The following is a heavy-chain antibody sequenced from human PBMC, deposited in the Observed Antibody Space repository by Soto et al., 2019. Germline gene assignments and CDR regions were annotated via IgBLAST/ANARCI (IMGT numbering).Heavy chain of an antibody. CDR2: ISGSGGST. D-gene: IGHD2-2*01. CDR3: AKDALGYCISTSCLGPDY. Sequence: EVQLLESGGGLVQPGGSLRLSCAASGFTFSSYAMSWVRQAPGKGLEWVSAISGSGGSTYYADSVKGRFTISRDNSKNTLYLQMNSLRAEDTAVYYCAKDALGYCISTSCLGPDYWGRGTLVTVSS. CDR1: GFTFSSYA. J-gene: IGHJ4*02. V-gene: IGHV3-23*01.